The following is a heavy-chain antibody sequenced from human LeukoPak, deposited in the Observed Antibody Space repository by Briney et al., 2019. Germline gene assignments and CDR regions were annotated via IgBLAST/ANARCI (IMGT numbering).Heavy chain of an antibody. CDR2: IYHSVST. Sequence: SQTLSLTCAVSGGSISSGGYSWSWIRQPPGKGLEWIGYIYHSVSTYYNPSLKSRVTISVDRSKNQFSLKLSSVTAADTAVYYCARVAHHAPDYWGQGTLVTVSS. J-gene: IGHJ4*02. D-gene: IGHD1-14*01. CDR3: ARVAHHAPDY. CDR1: GGSISSGGYS. V-gene: IGHV4-30-2*01.